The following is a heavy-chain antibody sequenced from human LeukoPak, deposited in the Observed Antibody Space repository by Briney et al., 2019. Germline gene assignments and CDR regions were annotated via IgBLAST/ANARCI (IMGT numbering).Heavy chain of an antibody. Sequence: GGSLRLSCAASGFTFSSYAMHWVRQAPGKGLEWVAVISYDGSNKYYADSVKGRFTISRDNSKNTLYLQMNSLRAEDTAVYYCARERNYDFWSGYYYDDWFDPWGQGTLVTVSS. J-gene: IGHJ5*02. CDR2: ISYDGSNK. CDR1: GFTFSSYA. D-gene: IGHD3-3*01. CDR3: ARERNYDFWSGYYYDDWFDP. V-gene: IGHV3-30-3*01.